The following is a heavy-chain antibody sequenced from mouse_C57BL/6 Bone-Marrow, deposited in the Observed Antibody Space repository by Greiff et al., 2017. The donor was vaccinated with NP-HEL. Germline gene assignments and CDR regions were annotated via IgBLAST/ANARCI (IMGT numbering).Heavy chain of an antibody. Sequence: EVQLVESGGGLVKPGGSLKLSCAASGFTFSSYAMSWVRQTPEKRLERVATISDGGSYTYYPDNVKGRFTISRDNAKNNLYLQMSHLKSEDTAMYYCARVVVTLDYWGQGTTLTVSS. CDR3: ARVVVTLDY. J-gene: IGHJ2*01. V-gene: IGHV5-4*01. CDR2: ISDGGSYT. CDR1: GFTFSSYA. D-gene: IGHD1-1*01.